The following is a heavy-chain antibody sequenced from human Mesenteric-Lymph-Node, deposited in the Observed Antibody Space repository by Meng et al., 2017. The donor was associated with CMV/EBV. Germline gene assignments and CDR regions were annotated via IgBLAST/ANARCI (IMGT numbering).Heavy chain of an antibody. CDR2: IIPIPGIT. CDR3: ARGIEGSNWFDP. CDR1: GGTFSSHA. V-gene: IGHV1-69*10. Sequence: SVKVSCKASGGTFSSHAISWVRQAPGQGLEWMGGIIPIPGITNYGQKFQGRVTITADKSTSTAYMELSSLRSEDTAVYYCARGIEGSNWFDPWGQGTLVTVSS. J-gene: IGHJ5*02. D-gene: IGHD1-26*01.